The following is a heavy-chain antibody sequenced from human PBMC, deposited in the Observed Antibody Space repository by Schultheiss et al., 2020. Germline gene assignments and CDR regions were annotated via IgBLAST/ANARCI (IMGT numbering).Heavy chain of an antibody. CDR2: IYSGGST. Sequence: GESLKISCAASGFTFSSYGMHWVRQAPGKGLEWVAVIYSGGSTYYADSVKGRFTISRDNSKNTLYLQMNSLRAEDTAVYYCAKDRGWKSPALAVGGRYFQHWGQGTLVTVSS. V-gene: IGHV3-NL1*01. D-gene: IGHD3-10*01. CDR3: AKDRGWKSPALAVGGRYFQH. J-gene: IGHJ1*01. CDR1: GFTFSSYG.